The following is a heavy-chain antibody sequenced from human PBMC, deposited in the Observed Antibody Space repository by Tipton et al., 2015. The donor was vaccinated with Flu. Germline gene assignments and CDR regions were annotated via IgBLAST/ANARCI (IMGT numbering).Heavy chain of an antibody. CDR2: INPYMGVT. CDR3: ARLGRVVGSCSGSSCLYWFAP. D-gene: IGHD2-2*01. V-gene: IGHV1-2*02. Sequence: QLVQSGAEVRKPGASVKVSCKASGYTFTSHYIQWIRQAPGQGLEWMGWINPYMGVTNYAQKFQGRVTMTRDTSSSTAYMELSSLTSDDPATYYCARLGRVVGSCSGSSCLYWFAPWGQGTLVTVSS. CDR1: GYTFTSHY. J-gene: IGHJ5*02.